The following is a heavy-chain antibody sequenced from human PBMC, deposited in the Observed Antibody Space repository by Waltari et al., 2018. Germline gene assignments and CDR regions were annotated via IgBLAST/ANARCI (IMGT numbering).Heavy chain of an antibody. V-gene: IGHV4-34*01. CDR3: ARGRAAVVPAAILAYYYYYYMDV. CDR2: INHVGST. D-gene: IGHD2-2*02. J-gene: IGHJ6*03. Sequence: QVQLQQWGAGLLKPSETLSLTCAVYGGSFSGYYWSWIRQPPGKGLEWIGEINHVGSTNDNPSLKSRVTISVDTSKNQFSRKLSSVTAADTAVYYCARGRAAVVPAAILAYYYYYYMDVWGKGTTVTISS. CDR1: GGSFSGYY.